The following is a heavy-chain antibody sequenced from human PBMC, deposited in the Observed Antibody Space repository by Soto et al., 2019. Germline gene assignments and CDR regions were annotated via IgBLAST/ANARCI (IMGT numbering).Heavy chain of an antibody. Sequence: EVQLVESGGGLVKPGGSFNSPWVALGLPSIKAWMPWVRRAPGRGREWVGRIKTKTDGGSADYAAPVKGRFTISRDDSQTTLYLQMNFLKIEDAAVYYCTTALGDDYYYYYYMDVWGKGTTVTVSS. CDR3: TTALGDDYYYYYYMDV. D-gene: IGHD3-16*01. CDR2: IKTKTDGGSA. CDR1: GLPSIKAW. V-gene: IGHV3-15*01. J-gene: IGHJ6*03.